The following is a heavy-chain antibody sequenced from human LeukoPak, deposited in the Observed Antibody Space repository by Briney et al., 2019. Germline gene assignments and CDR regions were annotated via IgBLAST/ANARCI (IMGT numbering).Heavy chain of an antibody. CDR2: INRDGTGT. D-gene: IGHD6-19*01. Sequence: GGSLRLSCAPSGFIFSDYWFHWVRQTPGQGLVWVAAINRDGTGTSHADSVRGRFTVSRDNAKNTLYLQLNNLYYCARGLSYAVAYGDYWGQGTLVTVSS. CDR3: VAYGDY. V-gene: IGHV3-74*01. CDR1: GFIFSDYW. J-gene: IGHJ4*02.